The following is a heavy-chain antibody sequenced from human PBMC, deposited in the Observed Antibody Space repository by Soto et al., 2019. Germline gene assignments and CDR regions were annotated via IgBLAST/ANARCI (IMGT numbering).Heavy chain of an antibody. D-gene: IGHD5-12*01. J-gene: IGHJ3*02. V-gene: IGHV3-30*18. CDR3: AKEAGDGYNWNAFDI. CDR1: GFTFSSYG. CDR2: ISYDGSNK. Sequence: QVQLVESGGGVVQPGRSLRLSCAVSGFTFSSYGMHWVRQAPGKGLEWVAVISYDGSNKYYADSVKGRFTISRDNSKNTLYLQMNSLRAEDTAVYYCAKEAGDGYNWNAFDIWGQGTMVTVSS.